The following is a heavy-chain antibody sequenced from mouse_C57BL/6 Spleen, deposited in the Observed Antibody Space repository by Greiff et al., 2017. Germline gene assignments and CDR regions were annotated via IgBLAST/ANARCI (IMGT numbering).Heavy chain of an antibody. Sequence: LVESGAELAKPGASVKLSCKASGYTFTSYWMHWVKQRPGQGLEWIGYINPSSGYTKYNQKFKDKATLTADKSSSTAYMQLSSLTYEDSAVYYCASYYGSSYGYFDVWGTGTTVTVSS. D-gene: IGHD1-1*01. J-gene: IGHJ1*03. CDR3: ASYYGSSYGYFDV. CDR1: GYTFTSYW. CDR2: INPSSGYT. V-gene: IGHV1-7*01.